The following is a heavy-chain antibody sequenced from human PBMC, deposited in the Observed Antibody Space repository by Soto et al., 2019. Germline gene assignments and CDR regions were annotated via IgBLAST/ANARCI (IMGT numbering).Heavy chain of an antibody. Sequence: SVKVSCKASGGTFSSYAISWVRQAPGQGLEWMGGIIPIFGTANYAQKFQGRVTITADESTSTAYMELSSLRSEDTAVYYCARRGNYYDSSGQNDAFDIWGQGTMVTVSS. CDR1: GGTFSSYA. D-gene: IGHD3-22*01. J-gene: IGHJ3*02. CDR2: IIPIFGTA. CDR3: ARRGNYYDSSGQNDAFDI. V-gene: IGHV1-69*13.